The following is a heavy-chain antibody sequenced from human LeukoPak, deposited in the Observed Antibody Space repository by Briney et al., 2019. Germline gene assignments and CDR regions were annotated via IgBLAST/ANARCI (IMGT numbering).Heavy chain of an antibody. CDR1: GGSISNSSYY. J-gene: IGHJ4*02. D-gene: IGHD2-2*01. CDR3: ARDHRSSTSCYDY. V-gene: IGHV4-39*07. CDR2: IYYSGSA. Sequence: SETLSLTCTVSGGSISNSSYYWGWIRQPPGKGLEWIGSIYYSGSAYYNPSLKSRVTISVDTSKNQFSLKLSSVTAADTAVYYCARDHRSSTSCYDYWGQGTLVTVSS.